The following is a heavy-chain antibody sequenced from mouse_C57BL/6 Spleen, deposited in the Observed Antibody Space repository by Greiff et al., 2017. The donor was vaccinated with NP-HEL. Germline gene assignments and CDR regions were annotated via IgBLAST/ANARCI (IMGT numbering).Heavy chain of an antibody. Sequence: EVKLVESVAELVRPGASVKLSCTASGFNIKNTYMHWVKQRPEHGLEWIGRIVPANGNTKYAPKFQGKATITADTSSHTAYLQLSRLTSEDTASYYCARLSYGSSSGYDDWGKGTTLTVSS. J-gene: IGHJ2*01. V-gene: IGHV14-3*01. CDR3: ARLSYGSSSGYDD. CDR2: IVPANGNT. D-gene: IGHD1-1*01. CDR1: GFNIKNTY.